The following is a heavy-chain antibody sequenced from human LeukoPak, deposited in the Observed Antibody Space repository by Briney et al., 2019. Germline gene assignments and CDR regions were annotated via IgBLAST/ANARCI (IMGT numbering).Heavy chain of an antibody. CDR2: INPSGGST. CDR1: GYTFTSYY. Sequence: ASETVSCKASGYTFTSYYMHWVRQAPGQGLEWMGIINPSGGSTTYAQKFQGRVTMTRDTSTSTVYMELSSLRSEDTAVYYCARMYYYDSSPWGFDYWGQGTLVTVSS. D-gene: IGHD3-22*01. CDR3: ARMYYYDSSPWGFDY. J-gene: IGHJ4*02. V-gene: IGHV1-46*01.